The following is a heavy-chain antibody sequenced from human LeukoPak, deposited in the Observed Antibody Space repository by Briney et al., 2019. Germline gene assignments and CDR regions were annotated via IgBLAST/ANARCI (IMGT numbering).Heavy chain of an antibody. D-gene: IGHD2-15*01. V-gene: IGHV4-30-2*01. CDR2: IYHSGST. Sequence: SQTLSLTCAVSGGSISSGGYSWSWIRQPPGKGLEWIGYIYHSGSTYYNPSLKSRVTISVGRSKNQFSLKLSSVTAADTAVYYCARARRYCSGGSCYLYYFDYWGQGTLVTVSS. CDR1: GGSISSGGYS. CDR3: ARARRYCSGGSCYLYYFDY. J-gene: IGHJ4*02.